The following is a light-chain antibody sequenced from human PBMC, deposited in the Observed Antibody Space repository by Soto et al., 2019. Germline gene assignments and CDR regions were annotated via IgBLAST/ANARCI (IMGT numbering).Light chain of an antibody. CDR3: HQYNSWPTGT. V-gene: IGKV3-15*01. J-gene: IGKJ2*01. CDR2: DAS. CDR1: QSISRS. Sequence: EIWLTQSPAILSVSPGERATLSCRASQSISRSLAWYQQKPGQAPRLLISDASTRATGIPARFSGSGSGTEFTLTISSLQSEDFALYYCHQYNSWPTGTFGQGTQVDI.